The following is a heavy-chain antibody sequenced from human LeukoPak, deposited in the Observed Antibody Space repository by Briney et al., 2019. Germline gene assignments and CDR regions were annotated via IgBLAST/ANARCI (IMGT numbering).Heavy chain of an antibody. J-gene: IGHJ4*02. CDR1: GFTFTTSA. CDR3: AAGSSGWYVDY. Sequence: SVKVSCKSSGFTFTTSAVQLVRQARGQRLEWIGWIVVDSGNTNYAQKFQERVTITRDMSTGTAYMELSSLRSEDTAMYYCAAGSSGWYVDYWGQGTLVTVSS. V-gene: IGHV1-58*01. CDR2: IVVDSGNT. D-gene: IGHD6-19*01.